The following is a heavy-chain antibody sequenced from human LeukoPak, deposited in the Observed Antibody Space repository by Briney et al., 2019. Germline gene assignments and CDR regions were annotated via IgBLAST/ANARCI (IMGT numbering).Heavy chain of an antibody. V-gene: IGHV3-23*01. Sequence: PGGSLRLSCAASGFTFSSYAVSWVRQAPGKGLEWVSAISGSGGSTYYADSVKGRFTISRDNSKNTLYLQMNSLRAEDTAVYYCAKDRLEDYGDYDFDYWGQGTLVTVSS. CDR2: ISGSGGST. CDR3: AKDRLEDYGDYDFDY. J-gene: IGHJ4*02. CDR1: GFTFSSYA. D-gene: IGHD4-17*01.